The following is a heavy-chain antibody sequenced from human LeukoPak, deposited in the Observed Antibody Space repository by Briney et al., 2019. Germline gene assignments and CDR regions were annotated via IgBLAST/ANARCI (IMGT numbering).Heavy chain of an antibody. CDR2: IKSKNIGETT. J-gene: IGHJ4*02. CDR3: TTGPGNSGY. D-gene: IGHD4-23*01. CDR1: GFTFSSYA. Sequence: PGGSLRLSCGVSGFTFSSYAMTWVRQAPGKGLEWVGRIKSKNIGETTEYAAPVQGRFTISRDDSKNTVYLQMSNLKTEDTAVYYCTTGPGNSGYWGQGTLVTVSS. V-gene: IGHV3-15*01.